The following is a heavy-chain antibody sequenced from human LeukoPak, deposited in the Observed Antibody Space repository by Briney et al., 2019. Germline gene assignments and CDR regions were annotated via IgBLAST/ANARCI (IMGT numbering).Heavy chain of an antibody. D-gene: IGHD3-10*01. Sequence: KSSETLSLTCTVSGGSISSYYWSWTRQPPGKGLEWIGYIYYSGSSKYNPSLKNRITISVDTSKNQLSLKLSSVTAADTAVYYCARVGLGSGSSTGNYYYMDVWGKGTTVTVSS. CDR3: ARVGLGSGSSTGNYYYMDV. CDR2: IYYSGSS. J-gene: IGHJ6*03. CDR1: GGSISSYY. V-gene: IGHV4-59*01.